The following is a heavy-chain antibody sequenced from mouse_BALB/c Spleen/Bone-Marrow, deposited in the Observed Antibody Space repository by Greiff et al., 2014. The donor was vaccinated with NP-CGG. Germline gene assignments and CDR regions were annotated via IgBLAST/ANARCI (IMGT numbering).Heavy chain of an antibody. CDR3: ARGDLYYGNLYAMDY. D-gene: IGHD2-1*01. Sequence: VKLVESGAELVRPGTSVKVSCKASGYAFTNYLIEWIKKRPGQGLEWIGVINPGSGGTNYNEKFKGKATLTADKSSSTAYMQLSSLTSDDSAVYFCARGDLYYGNLYAMDYWGQGTSVTVSS. J-gene: IGHJ4*01. V-gene: IGHV1-54*01. CDR2: INPGSGGT. CDR1: GYAFTNYL.